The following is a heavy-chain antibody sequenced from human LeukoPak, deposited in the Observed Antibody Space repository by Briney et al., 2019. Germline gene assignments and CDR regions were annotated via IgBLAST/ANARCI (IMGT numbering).Heavy chain of an antibody. D-gene: IGHD4-17*01. V-gene: IGHV4-34*01. CDR3: ARARAGLLHGDYDY. Sequence: PSETLSLTCAVYGGSFSGYYWSWIRQPPGKGLEWIGEINHSGSTNYNPSLKSRVTIYVGKSKNQFLLKLKYVTAADTAVYYCARARAGLLHGDYDYWGLGTLVTVSS. CDR2: INHSGST. J-gene: IGHJ4*02. CDR1: GGSFSGYY.